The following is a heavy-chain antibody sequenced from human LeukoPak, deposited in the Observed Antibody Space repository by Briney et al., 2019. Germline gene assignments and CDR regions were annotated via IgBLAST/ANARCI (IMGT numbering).Heavy chain of an antibody. CDR3: ARGRITMVRGVRPFYYFDY. J-gene: IGHJ4*02. CDR1: GYTFTSYD. Sequence: ASVKVSCKASGYTFTSYDINWVRQATRQGLEWMGWMNPNSGNTGYAQKFQGRVTMTRNTSISTAYMELSSLRSEDTAVYYCARGRITMVRGVRPFYYFDYWGQGTLVTVSS. CDR2: MNPNSGNT. D-gene: IGHD3-10*01. V-gene: IGHV1-8*01.